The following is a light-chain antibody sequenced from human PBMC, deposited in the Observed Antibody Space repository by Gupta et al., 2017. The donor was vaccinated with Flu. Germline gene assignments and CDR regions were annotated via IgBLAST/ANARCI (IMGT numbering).Light chain of an antibody. V-gene: IGLV3-25*02. J-gene: IGLJ2*01. CDR2: KDG. Sequence: SPELTQPPPVSVSPGQTARIACSGDALTNQYTYWYQQKAGQATVLVIFKDGERPSGIPERFSGYSSGTIVTCPTSGVQAEDEADDYCQSADSTGRFVIFGGGTKLTVI. CDR3: QSADSTGRFVI. CDR1: ALTNQY.